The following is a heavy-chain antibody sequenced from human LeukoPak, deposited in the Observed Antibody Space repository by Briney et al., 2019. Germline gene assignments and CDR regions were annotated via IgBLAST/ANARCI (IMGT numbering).Heavy chain of an antibody. D-gene: IGHD2-2*02. V-gene: IGHV1-18*01. CDR2: ISAYNGNT. Sequence: ASVKVSCKASGYTFTSYGISWVRQAPGQGLEWMGWISAYNGNTNYAQKLQGRVTMTTDTSTSTAYMELRSLRSDDTAVYYCARDGDCSSTSCYTGYDAFGIWGQGTMVTVSS. J-gene: IGHJ3*02. CDR3: ARDGDCSSTSCYTGYDAFGI. CDR1: GYTFTSYG.